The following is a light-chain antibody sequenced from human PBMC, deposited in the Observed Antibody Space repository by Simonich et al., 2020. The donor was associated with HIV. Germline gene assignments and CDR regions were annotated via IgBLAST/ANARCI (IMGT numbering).Light chain of an antibody. J-gene: IGKJ1*01. CDR1: QSISSW. Sequence: DIQMTQSPSTLSASVGDRVTITCRASQSISSWLAWYQQKPGKVPNLLIYKASSLESVVPSRFSGSGSGTEFTLTISTLQPEDFATYYCQQYYSTPQFGQGTKVEIK. V-gene: IGKV1-5*03. CDR2: KAS. CDR3: QQYYSTPQ.